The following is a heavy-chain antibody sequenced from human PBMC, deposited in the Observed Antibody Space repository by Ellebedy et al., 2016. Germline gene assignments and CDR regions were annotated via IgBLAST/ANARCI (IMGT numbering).Heavy chain of an antibody. CDR2: IWYDGSNQ. CDR3: ARDRPLEWTEIIDY. V-gene: IGHV3-33*01. Sequence: GESLKISCAASGFTFSSYAMHWVRQAPGKGLEWVAVIWYDGSNQYYGDSVKGRFTISRDNSKNTLYLQMNSLRAEDTAVYYCARDRPLEWTEIIDYWGQGTLVTVSS. D-gene: IGHD3-3*01. J-gene: IGHJ4*02. CDR1: GFTFSSYA.